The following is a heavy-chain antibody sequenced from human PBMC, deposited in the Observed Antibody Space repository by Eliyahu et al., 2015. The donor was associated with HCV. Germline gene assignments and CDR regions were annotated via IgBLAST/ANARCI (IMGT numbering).Heavy chain of an antibody. V-gene: IGHV4-4*07. CDR2: IFTSGGT. CDR1: GGPFSSSY. Sequence: QVQLQESGPGLVKPSETLSLTCSVSGGPFSSSYLSWIRQPAGRGLEWIGRIFTSGGTNYNPSLKSRVTMSVDTSQNQFSLTLTSVTAADTAVYYCARGMDTAIDFFDSWGQGTLVTVSS. CDR3: ARGMDTAIDFFDS. J-gene: IGHJ4*02. D-gene: IGHD5-18*01.